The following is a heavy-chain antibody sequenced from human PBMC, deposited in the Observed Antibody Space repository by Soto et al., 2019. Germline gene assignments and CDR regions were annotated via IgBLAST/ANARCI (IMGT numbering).Heavy chain of an antibody. D-gene: IGHD6-13*01. CDR3: AKDIGSSLYSGYYFDY. V-gene: IGHV3-9*01. Sequence: EVQLVESGGGLVQPGRSLRLSCAASGFTFDDYAMHWVRQAPGKGLEWVSGISWNSGSIGYADSVKGRFTIARDNAKHSLYLHMNTLRAEDTALYYCAKDIGSSLYSGYYFDYWGQGTLLTVAS. J-gene: IGHJ4*02. CDR1: GFTFDDYA. CDR2: ISWNSGSI.